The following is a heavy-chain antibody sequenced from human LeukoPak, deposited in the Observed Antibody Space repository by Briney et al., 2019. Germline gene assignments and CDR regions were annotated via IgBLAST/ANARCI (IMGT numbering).Heavy chain of an antibody. J-gene: IGHJ5*02. Sequence: SVKVSCKASGATFSSYTISWVRQAPGQGLEWMGRIIPILGIANYAQKFQGRVTITADKSTSTAYMELSSLRSEDTAVYYCARENSGSYYRWFDPWGQGTLVTVSS. CDR2: IIPILGIA. D-gene: IGHD1-26*01. CDR1: GATFSSYT. V-gene: IGHV1-69*04. CDR3: ARENSGSYYRWFDP.